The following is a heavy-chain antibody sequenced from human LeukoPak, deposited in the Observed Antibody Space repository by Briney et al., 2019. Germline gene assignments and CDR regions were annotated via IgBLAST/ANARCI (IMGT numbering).Heavy chain of an antibody. CDR1: GGSFSGYY. J-gene: IGHJ5*02. Sequence: PSETLSLTCAVYGGSFSGYYWSWIRQPPGKGLEWIGYIYYSGSTNYNPSLKSRVTISVDTSKNQFSLKLSSVTAADTAVYYCARVSVGYYDSSGYYSPWGQGTLVTVSS. CDR2: IYYSGST. D-gene: IGHD3-22*01. CDR3: ARVSVGYYDSSGYYSP. V-gene: IGHV4-59*01.